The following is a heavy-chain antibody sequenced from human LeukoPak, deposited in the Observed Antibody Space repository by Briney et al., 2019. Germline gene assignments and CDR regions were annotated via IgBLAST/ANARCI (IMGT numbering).Heavy chain of an antibody. J-gene: IGHJ3*01. CDR1: GGSISSGGYY. D-gene: IGHD6-13*01. V-gene: IGHV4-61*08. CDR2: FFHGGST. CDR3: ARAYRVYLSH. Sequence: PSETLSLTCTVSGGSISSGGYYWSWIRQPPGKGLEWIGYFFHGGSTYYNPSLKSRVTISVDTSKNQFSLKLSSVTAADTAVYYCARAYRVYLSHWGQGTMVTVSS.